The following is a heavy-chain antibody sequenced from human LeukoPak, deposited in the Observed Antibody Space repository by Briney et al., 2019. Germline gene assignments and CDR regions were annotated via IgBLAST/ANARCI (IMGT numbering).Heavy chain of an antibody. CDR1: GLTFSSYW. V-gene: IGHV3-7*01. CDR2: IKQDGSEK. CDR3: EKWVRVAAPRAYYYYMDD. D-gene: IGHD2-15*01. Sequence: GSLRLSCAASGLTFSSYWMSWVRQAPGKGLEWVANIKQDGSEKYYVDSVKGRFPISRDNAKNSLYLQMNSLSAEDTAVSDWEKWVRVAAPRAYYYYMDDWGKGTPVTVSS. J-gene: IGHJ6*03.